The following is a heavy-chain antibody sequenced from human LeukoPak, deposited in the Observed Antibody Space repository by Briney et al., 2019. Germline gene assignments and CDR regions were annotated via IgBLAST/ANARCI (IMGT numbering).Heavy chain of an antibody. D-gene: IGHD3-22*01. CDR1: GFTFSSYW. V-gene: IGHV3-7*01. J-gene: IGHJ4*02. CDR3: AKGGYYHDGSGLGSDY. CDR2: IKQDGSEK. Sequence: GGSLRLSCAASGFTFSSYWMSWVRQAPGKGLEWVANIKQDGSEKYYVDSVKGRFTISRDNSKNTLYLQMNSLRAEDTAVYYCAKGGYYHDGSGLGSDYWGQGTLVTVSS.